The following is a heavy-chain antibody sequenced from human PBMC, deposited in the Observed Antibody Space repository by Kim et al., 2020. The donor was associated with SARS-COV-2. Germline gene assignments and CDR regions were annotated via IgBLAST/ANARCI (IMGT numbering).Heavy chain of an antibody. J-gene: IGHJ4*01. CDR3: ARQSLSSSRGAFDY. V-gene: IGHV4-39*01. D-gene: IGHD6-6*01. CDR1: GGSISSSSYY. Sequence: SETLSLTCTVSGGSISSSSYYWGWIRQPPGKGLEWIGSIYYSGSTYYNPSLKSRVTISVDTSKNQFSLKLSSVTAADTAVYYCARQSLSSSRGAFDYLG. CDR2: IYYSGST.